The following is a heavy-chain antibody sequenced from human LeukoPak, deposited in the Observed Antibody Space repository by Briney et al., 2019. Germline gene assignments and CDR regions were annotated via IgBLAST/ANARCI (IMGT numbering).Heavy chain of an antibody. CDR2: IYPGDSDT. CDR3: ARGIHVDTAMGYFDY. J-gene: IGHJ4*02. Sequence: GESLKISCKGSGYSFTNYWIGWVRQMPGKGLEWMGIIYPGDSDTRYSPSFQGQVTISADKSISTAYLQWSSLKASDTAMYYCARGIHVDTAMGYFDYWGQGTLVTVSS. V-gene: IGHV5-51*01. CDR1: GYSFTNYW. D-gene: IGHD5-18*01.